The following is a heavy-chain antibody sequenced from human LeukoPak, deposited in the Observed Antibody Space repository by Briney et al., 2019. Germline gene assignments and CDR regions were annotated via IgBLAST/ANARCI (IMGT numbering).Heavy chain of an antibody. D-gene: IGHD3-22*01. V-gene: IGHV3-30-3*01. Sequence: PGGSLRLSCAASGFTFSSYAMHWVRQAPGKGLEWVAVISYDGSNKCYADSVKGRFTISRDNSKNTLYLQMNSLRAEDTAVYYCARDYSSGYPVDYWGQGTLVTVSS. CDR2: ISYDGSNK. CDR3: ARDYSSGYPVDY. J-gene: IGHJ4*02. CDR1: GFTFSSYA.